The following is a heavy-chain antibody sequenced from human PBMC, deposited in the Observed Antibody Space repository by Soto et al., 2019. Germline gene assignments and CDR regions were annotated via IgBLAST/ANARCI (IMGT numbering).Heavy chain of an antibody. D-gene: IGHD2-2*01. Sequence: QVQLQESGPGLVKPSQTLSLTCTVSGGSISSGGYYWSWIRQHPGKGLEWIGYIYYSGSTYYNPSLKSQVTISVDTSKNQFSLKLSSVTAADTAVYYCARAWNDCSSTSCYAAGLDYWGQGTLVTVSS. CDR2: IYYSGST. J-gene: IGHJ4*02. CDR1: GGSISSGGYY. CDR3: ARAWNDCSSTSCYAAGLDY. V-gene: IGHV4-31*01.